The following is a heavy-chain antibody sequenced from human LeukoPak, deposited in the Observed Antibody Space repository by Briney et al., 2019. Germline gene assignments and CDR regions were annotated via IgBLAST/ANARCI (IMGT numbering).Heavy chain of an antibody. CDR3: ARDDSILTGYYNRGFDY. CDR2: IKQDGSEK. J-gene: IGHJ4*02. Sequence: GRSLRLSCAASGFTFSSYWMSWVRQAPGKGLEWVANIKQDGSEKYYVDSVKGRFTISRDNAKNSLYLQMNSLRAEDTAVYYCARDDSILTGYYNRGFDYWGQGTLVTVSS. CDR1: GFTFSSYW. D-gene: IGHD3-9*01. V-gene: IGHV3-7*01.